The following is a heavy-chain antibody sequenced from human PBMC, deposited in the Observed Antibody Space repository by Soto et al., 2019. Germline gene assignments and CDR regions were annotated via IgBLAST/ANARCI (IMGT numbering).Heavy chain of an antibody. J-gene: IGHJ4*01. D-gene: IGHD1-26*01. CDR2: INPNADTT. CDR3: AREFGGSRVFDY. Sequence: GASVKVSCKTSGYSFTNYFIHWVRQAPGQGLEWMGIINPNADTTNYAQKFQGRVTVTRDTSTSTVYMEFRSLRSEDTAVYFCAREFGGSRVFDYWG. V-gene: IGHV1-46*01. CDR1: GYSFTNYF.